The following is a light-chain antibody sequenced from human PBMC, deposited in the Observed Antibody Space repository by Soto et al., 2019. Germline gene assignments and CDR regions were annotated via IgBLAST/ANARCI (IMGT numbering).Light chain of an antibody. Sequence: QSALTQPASVSESPGQSITISCAGTSSDVGGYNHVSWYQQHADKAPKLLIHEVSNRPSGVSNCFSGSKSGNTASLTISGLQAEEEADYYCTSYTSISTYVFGPGTKVTVL. CDR1: SSDVGGYNH. CDR3: TSYTSISTYV. CDR2: EVS. V-gene: IGLV2-14*01. J-gene: IGLJ1*01.